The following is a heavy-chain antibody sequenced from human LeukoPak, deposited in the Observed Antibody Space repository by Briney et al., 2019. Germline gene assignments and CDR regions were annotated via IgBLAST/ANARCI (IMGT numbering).Heavy chain of an antibody. Sequence: ASVKVSCKASGYTFTGYYMHWVRQAPGQGLEWMGWINPNSGGTNYAQKFQGRVTMTRDTSISTAYMELSRLRSDDTAVYYCAREYYDFWSGYYRSGWLDYWGQGTLVTVSS. V-gene: IGHV1-2*02. CDR1: GYTFTGYY. CDR2: INPNSGGT. D-gene: IGHD3-3*01. J-gene: IGHJ4*02. CDR3: AREYYDFWSGYYRSGWLDY.